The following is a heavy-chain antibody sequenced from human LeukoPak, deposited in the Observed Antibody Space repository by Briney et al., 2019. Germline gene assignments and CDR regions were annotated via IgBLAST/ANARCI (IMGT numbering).Heavy chain of an antibody. Sequence: GESLKISCKGSAYSFTSYWIGWVRQMPGKGLEWMGIIYPGDSDTGYSPSFQGQVTISADKSISTAYLQWSSLKASDTAMYYCARHNSKYQLLYEFDYWGQGTLVTVSS. V-gene: IGHV5-51*01. D-gene: IGHD2-2*02. CDR1: AYSFTSYW. CDR2: IYPGDSDT. CDR3: ARHNSKYQLLYEFDY. J-gene: IGHJ4*02.